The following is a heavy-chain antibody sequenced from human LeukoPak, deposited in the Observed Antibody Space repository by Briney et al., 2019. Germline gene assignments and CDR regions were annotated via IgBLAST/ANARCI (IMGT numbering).Heavy chain of an antibody. CDR3: AKEGPHSGSYPDAFDI. CDR2: IRYDGSNK. D-gene: IGHD1-26*01. Sequence: GRSLRLSCAASGFTFSSYGMHWVRQAPGKGLEWVTVIRYDGSNKYYADSVKGRFTISRDNSKNTLYLQMNSLRAEDTAVYYCAKEGPHSGSYPDAFDIWGQGTMVTVSS. CDR1: GFTFSSYG. V-gene: IGHV3-33*06. J-gene: IGHJ3*02.